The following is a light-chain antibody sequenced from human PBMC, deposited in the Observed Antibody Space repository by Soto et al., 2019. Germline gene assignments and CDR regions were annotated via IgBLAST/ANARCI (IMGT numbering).Light chain of an antibody. J-gene: IGKJ1*01. CDR1: QSISYY. V-gene: IGKV1-39*01. CDR3: QQSYGIPWT. Sequence: DIQMTQSPSSLSASIGDRVTNTCRATQSISYYLNWYQQKPGKAPNLLISAAYTLQRGVPSRFSGTGSGTEFTLTITNLRPEDFATYYCQQSYGIPWTFGQGTKV. CDR2: AAY.